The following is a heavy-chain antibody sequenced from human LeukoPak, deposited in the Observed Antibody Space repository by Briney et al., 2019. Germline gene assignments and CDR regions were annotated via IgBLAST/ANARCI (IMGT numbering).Heavy chain of an antibody. CDR1: GFKFSSFW. CDR2: INQDGTTT. V-gene: IGHV3-7*01. J-gene: IGHJ4*02. CDR3: AREEVVVAATPLDY. Sequence: PGGSLRLSCAASGFKFSSFWMNWVRPAPGKGLEWVANINQDGTTTNYLDSVKGRFTISRDNAKNSLYLQMDSLRAEDTAVYYCAREEVVVAATPLDYWGQGTLVTVSS. D-gene: IGHD2-15*01.